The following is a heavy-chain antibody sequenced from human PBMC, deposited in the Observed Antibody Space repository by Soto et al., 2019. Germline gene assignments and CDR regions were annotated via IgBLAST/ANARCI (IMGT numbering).Heavy chain of an antibody. CDR1: RYTFTSHG. CDR2: ISTFNGKT. V-gene: IGHV1-18*01. Sequence: QIQLVQSGGDVKTPGASVKVSCTTSRYTFTSHGIAWVRQAPGQGLEWMGWISTFNGKTDYAQKFQGRVTMTADTITSTVHMELRSLRSDDTAVYYCARLLTEGATFREDAFDVWGPGRKGTVSS. D-gene: IGHD3-9*01. CDR3: ARLLTEGATFREDAFDV. J-gene: IGHJ3*01.